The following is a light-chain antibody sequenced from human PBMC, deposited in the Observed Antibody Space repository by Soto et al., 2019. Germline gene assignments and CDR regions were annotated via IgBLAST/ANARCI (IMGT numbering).Light chain of an antibody. V-gene: IGKV3-11*01. CDR1: RYIGSY. CDR2: DAS. Sequence: EIVLPQSPSNLSLYPGERPTLSCRSSRYIGSYLAWYHQKPGRAPRLLIYDASTRAAGIPARFSGSGSGTDVTLTISTLESDYFVFYYWQQRDNWPITFGHRTRL. J-gene: IGKJ5*01. CDR3: QQRDNWPIT.